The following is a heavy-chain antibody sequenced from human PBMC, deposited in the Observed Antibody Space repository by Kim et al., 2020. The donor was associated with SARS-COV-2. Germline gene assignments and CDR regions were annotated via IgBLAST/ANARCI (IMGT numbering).Heavy chain of an antibody. D-gene: IGHD2-15*01. CDR2: ISYDGSNK. CDR1: GFTFSSYA. Sequence: GGSLRLSCAASGFTFSSYAMHWVRQAPGKGLEWVAVISYDGSNKYYADSVKGRFTISRDNSKNTLYLQMNSLRAEDTAVYYCAREWAAYCSGGSCYSAGFDPWGQGTLVTVSS. V-gene: IGHV3-30*04. J-gene: IGHJ5*02. CDR3: AREWAAYCSGGSCYSAGFDP.